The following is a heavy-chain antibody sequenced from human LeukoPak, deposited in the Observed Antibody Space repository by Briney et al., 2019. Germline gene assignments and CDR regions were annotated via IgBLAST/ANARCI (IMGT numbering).Heavy chain of an antibody. CDR3: ARVQQTGYSYGPYYFDY. Sequence: RGSHRLSYAASGFTFSRYSLYWVHQAPRKGLDWVSSISSSSSYINYADSVKGRFTISRDNAKNSLYLQMNSLRVEDTAVYYCARVQQTGYSYGPYYFDYWGQGTLVTVSS. CDR2: ISSSSSYI. D-gene: IGHD5-18*01. CDR1: GFTFSRYS. V-gene: IGHV3-21*01. J-gene: IGHJ4*02.